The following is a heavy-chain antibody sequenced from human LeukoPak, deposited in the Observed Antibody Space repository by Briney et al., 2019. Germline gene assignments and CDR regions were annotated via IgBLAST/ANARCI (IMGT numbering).Heavy chain of an antibody. V-gene: IGHV3-23*01. CDR2: ISGSGDST. CDR3: AKDSSSWYFDY. CDR1: GFTFSSYW. Sequence: GGSLRLSCAASGFTFSSYWMSWVRQAPGKGLEWVSSISGSGDSTYYADSVKGRFTISRDNSKNTLYLQMNSLRAEDTAVYYCAKDSSSWYFDYWGQGTLVTVSS. D-gene: IGHD6-13*01. J-gene: IGHJ4*02.